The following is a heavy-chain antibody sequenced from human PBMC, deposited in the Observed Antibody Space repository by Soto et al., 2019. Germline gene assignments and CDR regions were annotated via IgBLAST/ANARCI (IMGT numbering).Heavy chain of an antibody. CDR1: GFTFSSYG. CDR2: ISYDGSNK. D-gene: IGHD6-19*01. Sequence: GGSLRLSCAASGFTFSSYGMHWVRQAPGKGLEWVAVISYDGSNKYYADSVKGRFTISRDNSKNTLYLQMNSLRAEDTAVYYCAIGRQWLGYFDYWGQGTLVTVSS. CDR3: AIGRQWLGYFDY. J-gene: IGHJ4*02. V-gene: IGHV3-30*03.